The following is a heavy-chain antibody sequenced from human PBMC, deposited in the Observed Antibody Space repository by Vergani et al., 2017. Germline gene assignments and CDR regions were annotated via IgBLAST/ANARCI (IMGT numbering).Heavy chain of an antibody. V-gene: IGHV3-49*04. CDR1: GFTFGDYA. CDR3: AKARYNYGSGGFDV. Sequence: VQLVESGGGLVQPGRSLRLSCTASGFTFGDYAMSWVRQAPGKGLEWVGLIRGKGYGGAREYAASVKDRFIISRDDSKSLAHLQMNSLNTEDTAVYYCAKARYNYGSGGFDVWGLGTRVTVSS. J-gene: IGHJ4*02. D-gene: IGHD3-10*01. CDR2: IRGKGYGGAR.